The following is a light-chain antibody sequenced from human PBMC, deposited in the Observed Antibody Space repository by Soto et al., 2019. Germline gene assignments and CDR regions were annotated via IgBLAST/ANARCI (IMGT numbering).Light chain of an antibody. CDR1: QDITNF. Sequence: THSRSCLTASVGRTVNISCPPSQDITNFLNWYQQKPGEAPKLLIYDASYLETGVPSRFSGSGSGRDFTSTIISLQTEDMATYECQQYDPLPPITVGQGTRLEIK. CDR2: DAS. CDR3: QQYDPLPPIT. V-gene: IGKV1-33*01. J-gene: IGKJ5*01.